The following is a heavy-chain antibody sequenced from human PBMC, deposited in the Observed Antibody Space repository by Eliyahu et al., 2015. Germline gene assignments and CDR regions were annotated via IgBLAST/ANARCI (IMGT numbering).Heavy chain of an antibody. Sequence: QVQLMESGGGVVQPGGSLXLXCAASGFAXXSYAXHWVRQAPGKGLEWVAVISYEGSNKYYADSVKGRFTLSRDNSMNTLFLQMNSLTTADTAVYYCAKDLPDENSVSGSLDYWGQGTLVTVSS. D-gene: IGHD3-10*01. V-gene: IGHV3-30*18. CDR2: ISYEGSNK. J-gene: IGHJ4*02. CDR1: GFAXXSYA. CDR3: AKDLPDENSVSGSLDY.